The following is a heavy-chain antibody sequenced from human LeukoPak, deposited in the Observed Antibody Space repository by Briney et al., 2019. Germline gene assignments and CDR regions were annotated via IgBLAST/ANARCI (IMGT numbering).Heavy chain of an antibody. CDR3: ARVTARDCSSISCYKGGFDY. J-gene: IGHJ4*02. Sequence: SETLSLTCTVSGGSISSGGYYWNWVRQHPGEGLEWIGYIYYSGSTYYNPSLKSRVTISLDTSKNQFSLRLSSVTAADTAVYYCARVTARDCSSISCYKGGFDYWGQGTLVTVSS. D-gene: IGHD2-2*02. V-gene: IGHV4-30-4*08. CDR2: IYYSGST. CDR1: GGSISSGGYY.